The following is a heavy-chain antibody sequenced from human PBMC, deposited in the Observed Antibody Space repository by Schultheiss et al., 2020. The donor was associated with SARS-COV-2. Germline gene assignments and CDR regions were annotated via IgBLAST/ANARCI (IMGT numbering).Heavy chain of an antibody. D-gene: IGHD5-18*01. CDR1: GFSLSTSGMC. CDR2: IDWDDDK. J-gene: IGHJ4*02. Sequence: QTLSLTCPFSGFSLSTSGMCVSWIRQPPGKALEWLALIDWDDDKYYSISLRTRLTISKDTSKNQVVLTMTNMDPVDTATYYCARTDTAMVSDYWGQGTLVTVSS. V-gene: IGHV2-70*01. CDR3: ARTDTAMVSDY.